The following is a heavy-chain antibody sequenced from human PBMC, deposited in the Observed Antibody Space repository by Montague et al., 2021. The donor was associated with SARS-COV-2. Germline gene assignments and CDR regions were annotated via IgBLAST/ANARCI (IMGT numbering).Heavy chain of an antibody. CDR2: IHHTGST. D-gene: IGHD3-16*01. CDR1: GDSISTDHW. CDR3: ARKGRGRSDLAY. J-gene: IGHJ4*02. V-gene: IGHV4-4*02. Sequence: SETLSLTCVVSGDSISTDHWWTWVRLPPGKGLEWVGEIHHTGSTKYKPSLKSRVSMPVDKSWNQFSLRLTSVTAADTAIYYCARKGRGRSDLAYWGQGTLVTVSS.